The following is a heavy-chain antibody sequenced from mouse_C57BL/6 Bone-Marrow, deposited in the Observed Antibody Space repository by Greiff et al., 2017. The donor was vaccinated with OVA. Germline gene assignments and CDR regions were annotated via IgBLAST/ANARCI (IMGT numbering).Heavy chain of an antibody. D-gene: IGHD1-1*01. CDR1: GYAFSSSW. CDR2: IYPGDGDT. Sequence: QVQLKQSGPELVKPGASVKISCKASGYAFSSSWMNWVKQRPGKGLEWIGRIYPGDGDTNYNGKFKGKATLTADKSSSTAYMQLSSLTSEDSAVYFCARKSTTVVEGYWGQGTSVTVSS. J-gene: IGHJ4*01. CDR3: ARKSTTVVEGY. V-gene: IGHV1-82*01.